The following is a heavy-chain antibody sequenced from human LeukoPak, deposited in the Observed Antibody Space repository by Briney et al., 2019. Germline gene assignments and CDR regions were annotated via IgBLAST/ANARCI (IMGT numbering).Heavy chain of an antibody. D-gene: IGHD2-2*02. J-gene: IGHJ5*02. CDR1: GGSISSGGYY. V-gene: IGHV4-31*03. Sequence: PSQTLSLTCTVSGGSISSGGYYWSWIRQHPGKGLEWIGYIYYSGSTYYNPSLKSRVTISVDTSKNQFSLKLSSVTAADTAVYYCARAGVVVVPAAIEFIGSWFDPWGQGTLVTVPS. CDR3: ARAGVVVVPAAIEFIGSWFDP. CDR2: IYYSGST.